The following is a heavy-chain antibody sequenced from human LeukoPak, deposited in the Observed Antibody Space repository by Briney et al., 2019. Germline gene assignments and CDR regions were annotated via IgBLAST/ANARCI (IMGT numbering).Heavy chain of an antibody. D-gene: IGHD3-3*01. CDR2: ISGSGGST. CDR1: GFTFSSYA. CDR3: AKNLNRGTIFGVVRSHYYGMDV. V-gene: IGHV3-23*01. J-gene: IGHJ6*02. Sequence: TGGSLRLSCAASGFTFSSYAMSWVSQAPGKGLEWVSAISGSGGSTYYADSVKGRFTISRDNSKNTLYLQMNSLRAEDAAVYYCAKNLNRGTIFGVVRSHYYGMDVWGQGTTVTVSS.